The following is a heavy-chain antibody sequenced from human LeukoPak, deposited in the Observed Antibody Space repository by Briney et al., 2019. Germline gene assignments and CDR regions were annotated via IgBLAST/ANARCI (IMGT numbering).Heavy chain of an antibody. J-gene: IGHJ4*02. CDR2: ISSSSSYI. CDR3: ARVNDYVWGSYRIFDY. V-gene: IGHV3-21*01. Sequence: GGSLRLSCAASGFTFSSYAMSWVRQAPGKGLEWVSSISSSSSYIYYADSVKGRFTISRDNAKNSLYLQMNSLRAEDTAVYYCARVNDYVWGSYRIFDYWGQGTLVTVSS. CDR1: GFTFSSYA. D-gene: IGHD3-16*02.